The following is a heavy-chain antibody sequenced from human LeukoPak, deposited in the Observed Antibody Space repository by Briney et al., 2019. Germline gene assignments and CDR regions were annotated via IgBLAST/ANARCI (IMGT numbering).Heavy chain of an antibody. CDR3: ARGSGSYRPLYFFDY. CDR2: IYTSGST. Sequence: SETLSLTCSVSGGSFSNYYWSWIRQPAGKGLEWIGRIYTSGSTNYNPFFKSRVTMSLDTSQKEVSLTLTSMTAADTTVYFCARGSGSYRPLYFFDYWGQGTLVTVPS. D-gene: IGHD1-26*01. V-gene: IGHV4-4*07. CDR1: GGSFSNYY. J-gene: IGHJ4*02.